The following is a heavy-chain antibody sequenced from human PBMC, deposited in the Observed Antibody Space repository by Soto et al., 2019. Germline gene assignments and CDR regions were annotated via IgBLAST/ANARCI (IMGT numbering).Heavy chain of an antibody. CDR1: GFTFDDYA. J-gene: IGHJ1*01. CDR3: AKDPAPYSSSWSQYFQQ. V-gene: IGHV3-9*03. Sequence: GGSLRLSCAASGFTFDDYAMHWVRQAPGKGLEWVSGISWNSGSIGYADSVKGRFTISRDNAKNSLYLQMNSLRAEDMALYYCAKDPAPYSSSWSQYFQQWGQGTLVTVSS. D-gene: IGHD6-13*01. CDR2: ISWNSGSI.